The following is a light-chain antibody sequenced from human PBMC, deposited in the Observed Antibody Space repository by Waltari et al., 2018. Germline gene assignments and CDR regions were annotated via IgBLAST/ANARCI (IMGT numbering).Light chain of an antibody. CDR2: DNN. CDR1: NSNIGDNS. J-gene: IGLJ3*02. Sequence: QSVLTQPPSVSAAPGQKVTISCSGRNSNIGDNSVSWYQQFPGTAPRLLSHDNNRRPSDTPDRFSASKSGTSATLGITGLQTGDEADYYCGTWDDSLNSMVFGGGTKLTVL. CDR3: GTWDDSLNSMV. V-gene: IGLV1-51*01.